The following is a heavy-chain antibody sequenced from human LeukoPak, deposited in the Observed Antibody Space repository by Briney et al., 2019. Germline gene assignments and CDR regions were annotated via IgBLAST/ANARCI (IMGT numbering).Heavy chain of an antibody. D-gene: IGHD1-26*01. CDR3: AKTGGATNFGPLDP. CDR1: GFSFSDYA. J-gene: IGHJ5*02. CDR2: LRNNGYTP. Sequence: PGGSLRLSCVASGFSFSDYAMTWVRQAPGKGLEWVSSLRNNGYTPYYADSVKGRFTISRDNSQNTLYLQMNSLRAEDTAVYYCAKTGGATNFGPLDPWGQGTLVHVSS. V-gene: IGHV3-23*01.